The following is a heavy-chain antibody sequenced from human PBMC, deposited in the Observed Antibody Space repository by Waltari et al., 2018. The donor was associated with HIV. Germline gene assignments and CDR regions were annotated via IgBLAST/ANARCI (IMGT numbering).Heavy chain of an antibody. D-gene: IGHD3-10*01. CDR2: ISSSSSYI. J-gene: IGHJ4*02. CDR1: GFTFSSYS. V-gene: IGHV3-21*01. Sequence: EVQLVESGGGLVKPGGSLRLSCAASGFTFSSYSMNWVRQAPGKGLEWVSSISSSSSYIYYADSVKGRFTISRDNAKNSLYLQMNSMRAEDTAVYYCARDLRGEQDYWGQGTLVTVSS. CDR3: ARDLRGEQDY.